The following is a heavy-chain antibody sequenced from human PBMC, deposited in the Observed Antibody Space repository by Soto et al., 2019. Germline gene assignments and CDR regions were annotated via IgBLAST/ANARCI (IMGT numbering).Heavy chain of an antibody. V-gene: IGHV3-23*01. CDR2: ISGDSGRT. D-gene: IGHD2-21*02. Sequence: EVQLLESGGGLVQPGGSVRLSCAASGLTFGNYAMRWVRQAPGKGLEWVSAISGDSGRTYYADSVKGRFTISRDNSKNTLYLQMTTLRAEDTAVYYCAVTPNCGRDCSAASYWYFDIWGRGTLVTVSS. CDR3: AVTPNCGRDCSAASYWYFDI. J-gene: IGHJ2*01. CDR1: GLTFGNYA.